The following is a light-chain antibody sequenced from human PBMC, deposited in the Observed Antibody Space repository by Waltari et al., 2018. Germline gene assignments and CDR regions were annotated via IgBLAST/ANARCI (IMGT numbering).Light chain of an antibody. Sequence: AIQMTQSPSSLSASVGDRVTITCRASQDIRNDLGWYQQEPGEAPKLLISAASNLQSGVPSKFSGSGSGTDFTLTISSLQAEDFATDYCLQDYNYPRTFGQGTKVEIK. CDR2: AAS. V-gene: IGKV1-6*01. J-gene: IGKJ1*01. CDR3: LQDYNYPRT. CDR1: QDIRND.